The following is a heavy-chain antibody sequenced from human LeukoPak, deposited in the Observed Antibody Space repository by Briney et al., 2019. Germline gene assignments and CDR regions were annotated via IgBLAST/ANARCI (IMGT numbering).Heavy chain of an antibody. J-gene: IGHJ4*02. CDR1: GFTFSTHA. CDR2: ISYDGSNK. V-gene: IGHV3-30-3*01. D-gene: IGHD6-13*01. CDR3: ASIVGDGIAAAGTEIDY. Sequence: GGSLRLSCAASGFTFSTHAMTWVRQAPGKGLEWVAVISYDGSNKYYADSVKGRFTISRDNSKNTLYLQMNSLRAEDTAVYYCASIVGDGIAAAGTEIDYWGQGTLVTVSS.